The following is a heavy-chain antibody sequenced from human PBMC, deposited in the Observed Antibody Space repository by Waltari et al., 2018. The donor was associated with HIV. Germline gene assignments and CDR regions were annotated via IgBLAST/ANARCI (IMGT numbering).Heavy chain of an antibody. J-gene: IGHJ5*02. CDR3: ARDNGSGYAEMFDP. Sequence: QVQLVQSGAEVKKPGSSVKVSCKASGGSFSSSGISWVRQAPGQGLEWMGVFIPVFGTPNYAQKFQGRVTITADESRSTVYMELSSLRSEDTAVYYCARDNGSGYAEMFDPWGQGTLVTVSS. CDR1: GGSFSSSG. V-gene: IGHV1-69*01. CDR2: FIPVFGTP. D-gene: IGHD3-10*01.